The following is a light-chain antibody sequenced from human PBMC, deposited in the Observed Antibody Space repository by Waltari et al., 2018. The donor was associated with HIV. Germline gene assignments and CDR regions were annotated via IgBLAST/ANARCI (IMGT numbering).Light chain of an antibody. Sequence: DLQMTQSPSSLSASVGDRVTITCRASQSISSYLNWYQQKPGKAPKLLIYAASSLQSGVPSRFSGSGSGTDFTLTISSLQPEDFATYYCQQSYSTLYTFGQGTKLEIK. CDR1: QSISSY. CDR2: AAS. V-gene: IGKV1-39*01. J-gene: IGKJ2*01. CDR3: QQSYSTLYT.